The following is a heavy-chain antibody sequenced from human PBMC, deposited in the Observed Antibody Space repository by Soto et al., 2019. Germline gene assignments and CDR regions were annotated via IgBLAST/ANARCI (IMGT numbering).Heavy chain of an antibody. CDR2: ISYGGST. CDR3: ARHGTGIGAASLYRYFDD. J-gene: IGHJ4*02. Sequence: QLQLQESGPGLVKPSETLSLTCTVSGGSLTSSDYYWAWIRQPPGKGLEWIGSISYGGSTYYKSSLRSRVTISVDTSKNQATLWLSSVTAADTAVYYCARHGTGIGAASLYRYFDDWGQGTLVTVSS. CDR1: GGSLTSSDYY. V-gene: IGHV4-39*01. D-gene: IGHD6-13*01.